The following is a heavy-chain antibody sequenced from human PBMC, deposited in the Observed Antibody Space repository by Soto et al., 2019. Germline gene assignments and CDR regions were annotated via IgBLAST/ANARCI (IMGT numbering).Heavy chain of an antibody. CDR3: ARWSYLDY. V-gene: IGHV3-23*01. J-gene: IGHJ4*02. CDR2: ISGSDGKT. CDR1: GFSFGSYA. Sequence: GGSLRLSCAASGFSFGSYALSWVRQAPGKGLEWVSTISGSDGKTFYADSVKGRFSISRDTSQNTLYLQMNSLRADDTAMYYCARWSYLDYWGQGTRVTVSS. D-gene: IGHD3-3*01.